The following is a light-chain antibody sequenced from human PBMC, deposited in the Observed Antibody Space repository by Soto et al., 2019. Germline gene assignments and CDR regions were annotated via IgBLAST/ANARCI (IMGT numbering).Light chain of an antibody. Sequence: IVMTQSPLSLSVTTGEPASITCTSSQSLLHTSGDNYLDWYLQRPGQSPQLLIYLGSNRASGVPDRFSGSGSGTEFTLTISSLQPDDFATYYCQQYNSYSGTFGQGTKVDIK. V-gene: IGKV2-28*01. J-gene: IGKJ1*01. CDR1: QSLLHTSGDNY. CDR3: QQYNSYSGT. CDR2: LGS.